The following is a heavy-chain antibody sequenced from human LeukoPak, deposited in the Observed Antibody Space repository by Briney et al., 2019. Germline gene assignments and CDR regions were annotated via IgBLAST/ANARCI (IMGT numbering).Heavy chain of an antibody. Sequence: ASVKVSCKASGYTFTSYYMHWVRQAPGQGLEWMGIINPSGGSTSYAQKFQGRVTMTRDTSTSTVYMELSSLRSEDTAVYYCARQYYDIWSGYYTADYYFDYWGQGTLVTVSS. D-gene: IGHD3-3*01. CDR1: GYTFTSYY. J-gene: IGHJ4*02. V-gene: IGHV1-46*01. CDR2: INPSGGST. CDR3: ARQYYDIWSGYYTADYYFDY.